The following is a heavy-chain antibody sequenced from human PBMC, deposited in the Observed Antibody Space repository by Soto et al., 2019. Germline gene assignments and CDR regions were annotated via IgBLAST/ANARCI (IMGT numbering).Heavy chain of an antibody. CDR3: ARGGSSSWLRYYYYGMDV. CDR2: IYYSGST. J-gene: IGHJ6*02. V-gene: IGHV4-59*01. D-gene: IGHD6-13*01. CDR1: GGSISSYY. Sequence: SETLSLTCTVSGGSISSYYWSWIRQPPGKGLEWIGYIYYSGSTNYNPSLKSRVTISVDTSKNPFSLKLSSVTAAETAVYYCARGGSSSWLRYYYYGMDVWGQGTPVTVSS.